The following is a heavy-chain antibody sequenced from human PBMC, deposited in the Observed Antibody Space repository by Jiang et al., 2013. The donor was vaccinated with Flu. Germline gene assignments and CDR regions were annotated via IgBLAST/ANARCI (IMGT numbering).Heavy chain of an antibody. J-gene: IGHJ5*02. V-gene: IGHV4-4*02. CDR3: ARDRTYYYDSRRGGNWFDP. D-gene: IGHD3-22*01. CDR1: GGSISSSNW. CDR2: IYHSGST. Sequence: GPGLVKPSGTLSLTCAVSGGSISSSNWWSWVRQPPGKGLEWIGEIYHSGSTNYNPSLKSRVTISVDKSKNQFSLKLSSVTAADTAVYYCARDRTYYYDSRRGGNWFDPWGQGTLVTVSS.